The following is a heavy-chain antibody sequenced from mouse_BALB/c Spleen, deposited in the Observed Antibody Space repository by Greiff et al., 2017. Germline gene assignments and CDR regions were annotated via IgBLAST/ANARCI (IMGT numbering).Heavy chain of an antibody. CDR2: ISSGGGNT. CDR1: GFTFSSYT. D-gene: IGHD2-4*01. CDR3: ARSSIYYDYLDY. Sequence: DVMLVESGGGLVKPGGSLKLSCAASGFTFSSYTMSWVRQTPEKRLEWVATISSGGGNTYYPDSVKGRFTISRDNAKNNLYLQMSSLRSEDTALYYCARSSIYYDYLDYWGQGTTLTVSS. V-gene: IGHV5-9*03. J-gene: IGHJ2*01.